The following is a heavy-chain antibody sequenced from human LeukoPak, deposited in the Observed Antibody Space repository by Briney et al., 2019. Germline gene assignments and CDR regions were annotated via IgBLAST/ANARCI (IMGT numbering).Heavy chain of an antibody. CDR2: IKQDGSQK. Sequence: GGSLRLSCAASGFTFSTSWMSWVRQAPGKGLEWVANIKQDGSQKHYVDSMKGRFTISRDNAKNSLYLQMNSLRAEDTAVYYCARGPSGYHNTGGQGTLVTVSS. D-gene: IGHD5-12*01. V-gene: IGHV3-7*01. J-gene: IGHJ4*02. CDR1: GFTFSTSW. CDR3: ARGPSGYHNT.